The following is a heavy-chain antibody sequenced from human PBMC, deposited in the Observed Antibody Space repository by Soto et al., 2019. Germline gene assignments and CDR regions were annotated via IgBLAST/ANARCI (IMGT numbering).Heavy chain of an antibody. J-gene: IGHJ4*02. CDR3: APRAYYYDSSGYYLGSDY. Sequence: GSLRLACSASGFTFSSYAMSWVRQAAGKGLEWVSAISGSGGSTYYADSVKGRFTISRDNSKNTLYLQMNSLRAEDTAVYYCAPRAYYYDSSGYYLGSDYWGQGTLVTVS. V-gene: IGHV3-23*01. CDR2: ISGSGGST. CDR1: GFTFSSYA. D-gene: IGHD3-22*01.